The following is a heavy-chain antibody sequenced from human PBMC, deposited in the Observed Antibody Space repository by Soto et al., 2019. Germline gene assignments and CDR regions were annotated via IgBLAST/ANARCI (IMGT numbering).Heavy chain of an antibody. CDR1: GGSVSSGSYY. J-gene: IGHJ6*02. D-gene: IGHD3-10*01. CDR3: ARGALLNRITMVRGVIRAVDGMDV. CDR2: IYYSGST. Sequence: SETLSLTCTVSGGSVSSGSYYWSWIRQPPGKGLEWIGYIYYSGSTNYNPSLKSRVTISVDTSKNQFSLKLSSVTAADTAVYYCARGALLNRITMVRGVIRAVDGMDVWGQGTTVTVSS. V-gene: IGHV4-61*01.